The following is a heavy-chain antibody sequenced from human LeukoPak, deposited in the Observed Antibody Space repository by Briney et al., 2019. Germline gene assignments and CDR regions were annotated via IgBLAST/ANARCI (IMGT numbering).Heavy chain of an antibody. D-gene: IGHD4-17*01. CDR2: ISPYTDDR. CDR3: PRTTSLTASGYDY. J-gene: IGHJ4*02. CDR1: GYTFTNYH. Sequence: ASVKVSCKASGYTFTNYHINWVRQASGQGLEWMGWISPYTDDRGYAQRFQGRVTITRDTSISTAYMELRSLRSEDTAVYFCPRTTSLTASGYDYWGQGTLVTVSS. V-gene: IGHV1-8*03.